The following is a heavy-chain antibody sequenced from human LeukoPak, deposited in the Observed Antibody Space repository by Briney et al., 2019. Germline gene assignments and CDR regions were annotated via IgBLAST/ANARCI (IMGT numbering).Heavy chain of an antibody. Sequence: GGSLRLSCASSGHHFSNFWMSWVRQAPGKGLEGGVNIGEDGSSDYYVYSEKGQVTISRDNATNSLYLHINSLRGDDTAVYYCARDARDDDYSLDYFDYWGQGSLVTVSS. D-gene: IGHD5-12*01. CDR1: GHHFSNFW. J-gene: IGHJ4*02. V-gene: IGHV3-7*01. CDR3: ARDARDDDYSLDYFDY. CDR2: IGEDGSSD.